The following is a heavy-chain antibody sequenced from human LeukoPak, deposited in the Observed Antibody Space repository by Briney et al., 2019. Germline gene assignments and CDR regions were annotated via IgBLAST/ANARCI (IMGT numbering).Heavy chain of an antibody. CDR2: IRYDGSNK. Sequence: GGSLRLSCAASGFTFSSYGMHWVRQAPGKGLKWVAFIRYDGSNKYYADSVKGRFTISRDNSKNTLYLQTNSLRAEDTAVYYCAKGYCSSTSCYTPPHDAFDIWGQGTMVTVSS. J-gene: IGHJ3*02. CDR3: AKGYCSSTSCYTPPHDAFDI. V-gene: IGHV3-30*02. D-gene: IGHD2-2*02. CDR1: GFTFSSYG.